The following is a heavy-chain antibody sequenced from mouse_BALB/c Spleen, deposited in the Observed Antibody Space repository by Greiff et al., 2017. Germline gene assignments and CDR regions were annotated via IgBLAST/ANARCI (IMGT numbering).Heavy chain of an antibody. CDR3: ARWDDGYSISYAMDY. V-gene: IGHV14-3*02. J-gene: IGHJ4*01. D-gene: IGHD2-3*01. Sequence: EVKLQESGAELVKPGASVKLSCTASGFNIQDTYMHWVKQRPEQGLEWIGRIDPANGNTKYDPKFQGKATITADTSSNTAYLQLSSLTSEDTAVYYCARWDDGYSISYAMDYWGQGTSVTVSS. CDR2: IDPANGNT. CDR1: GFNIQDTY.